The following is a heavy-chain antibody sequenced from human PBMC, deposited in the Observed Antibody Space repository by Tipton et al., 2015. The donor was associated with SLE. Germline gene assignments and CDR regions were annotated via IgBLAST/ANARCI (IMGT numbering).Heavy chain of an antibody. CDR2: IRSKAYGGTT. Sequence: SLRLSCTASGFTFGDYAMSWVRQAPGKGLEWVGFIRSKAYGGTTEYAASVKGRFTISRDDSKSIAYLQMNSLKTEDTAVYYCTRAKWPVEGVDYWGQGTLVTVSS. D-gene: IGHD6-19*01. V-gene: IGHV3-49*04. J-gene: IGHJ4*02. CDR1: GFTFGDYA. CDR3: TRAKWPVEGVDY.